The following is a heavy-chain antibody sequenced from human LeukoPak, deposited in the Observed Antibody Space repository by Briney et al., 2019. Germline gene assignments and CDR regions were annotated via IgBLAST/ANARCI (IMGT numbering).Heavy chain of an antibody. CDR1: GYTFTSYY. CDR2: INPSGGST. D-gene: IGHD3-3*01. V-gene: IGHV1-46*01. J-gene: IGHJ4*02. Sequence: GASVKVSCKASGYTFTSYYMHWVRQAPGQGLEWMGIINPSGGSTSYAQKFQGRVTMTRDMSTSTVYMELNSLRAEDTAVYYCAKIPQVGIFAVPNFDYWGQGTLVTVS. CDR3: AKIPQVGIFAVPNFDY.